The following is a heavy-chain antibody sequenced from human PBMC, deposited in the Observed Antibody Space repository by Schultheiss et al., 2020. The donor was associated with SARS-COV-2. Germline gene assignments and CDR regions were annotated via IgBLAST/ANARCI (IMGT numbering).Heavy chain of an antibody. Sequence: SQTLSLTCTVSGGSISSYYWSWIRQPPGKGLEWIGYIYYSGSTNYNPSLKSRVTISVDTSKNQFSLKLSSVTAADTAVYYCARGGYYYDSSGYYFHYGMDVWGQGTTVTVSS. D-gene: IGHD3-22*01. CDR1: GGSISSYY. J-gene: IGHJ6*02. CDR2: IYYSGST. V-gene: IGHV4-59*01. CDR3: ARGGYYYDSSGYYFHYGMDV.